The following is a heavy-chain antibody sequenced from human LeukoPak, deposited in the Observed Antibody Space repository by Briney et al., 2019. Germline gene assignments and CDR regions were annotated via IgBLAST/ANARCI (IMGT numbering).Heavy chain of an antibody. CDR1: GFTFSGYE. CDR2: ISSSGSTI. J-gene: IGHJ4*02. D-gene: IGHD6-6*01. CDR3: ALWKYGNSPLDF. Sequence: GGSLRLSCAASGFTFSGYEMNWVRQAPGKGLEWVSCISSSGSTIYYADSVKGRFTISRDSAKNSLYLQMNSPRAEDTAVYYCALWKYGNSPLDFWGQGTLVTVSS. V-gene: IGHV3-48*03.